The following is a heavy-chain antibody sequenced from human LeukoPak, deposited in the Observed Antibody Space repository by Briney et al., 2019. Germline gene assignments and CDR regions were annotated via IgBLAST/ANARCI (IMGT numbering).Heavy chain of an antibody. CDR2: ITSNSATM. D-gene: IGHD6-6*01. Sequence: GGSLRLSCAASGFTFDDYTMHWVRQVPGRGLEWVSGITSNSATMAYADSVKGRFTISRDNAKSSLYLQMNSLRPEDTALYYCAKGIRTVRLHYFDYWGQGTLVTVSS. V-gene: IGHV3-9*01. J-gene: IGHJ4*02. CDR1: GFTFDDYT. CDR3: AKGIRTVRLHYFDY.